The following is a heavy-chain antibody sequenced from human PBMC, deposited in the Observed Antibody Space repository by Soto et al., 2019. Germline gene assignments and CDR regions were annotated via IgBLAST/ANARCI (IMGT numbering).Heavy chain of an antibody. Sequence: SQTLSLTCDISGDSFSRNIAGWNWIRQTPSRGLEWLGRTYYKSKWYYTYAASVKSRITVSPDTSKNQFSLQLTSVTPEDTAVYYCARGSWDDVSGHYYMDVWDKGTTVTVSS. J-gene: IGHJ6*03. CDR2: TYYKSKWYY. D-gene: IGHD1-1*01. CDR3: ARGSWDDVSGHYYMDV. CDR1: GDSFSRNIAG. V-gene: IGHV6-1*01.